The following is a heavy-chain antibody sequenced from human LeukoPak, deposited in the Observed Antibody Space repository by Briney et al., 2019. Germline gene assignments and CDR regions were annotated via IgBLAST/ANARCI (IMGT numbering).Heavy chain of an antibody. CDR3: ARRLCSSTSCYIDY. J-gene: IGHJ4*02. V-gene: IGHV3-33*08. CDR2: IWYDGSNK. D-gene: IGHD2-2*02. Sequence: GGSLRLSCAASGFTFSTSSMHWVRQAPGKGLEWVAVIWYDGSNKYYADSVKGRFTISRDNSKNTLYLQMNSLRAEDTAVYYCARRLCSSTSCYIDYWGQGTLVTVSS. CDR1: GFTFSTSS.